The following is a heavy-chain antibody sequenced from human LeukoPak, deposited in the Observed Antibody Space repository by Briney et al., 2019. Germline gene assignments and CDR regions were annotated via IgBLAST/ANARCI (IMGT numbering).Heavy chain of an antibody. Sequence: ASVKVSCKASGYTFTGYFMHWVRQAPGQGLGWMGWIDPDSGGTNYAQVFQGRVTVTRDKSISTAYMELSSLRSDDTAVYYCARVHRAGGWTLALDPWGQGTLVTVSS. V-gene: IGHV1-2*02. J-gene: IGHJ5*02. CDR1: GYTFTGYF. D-gene: IGHD5-12*01. CDR2: IDPDSGGT. CDR3: ARVHRAGGWTLALDP.